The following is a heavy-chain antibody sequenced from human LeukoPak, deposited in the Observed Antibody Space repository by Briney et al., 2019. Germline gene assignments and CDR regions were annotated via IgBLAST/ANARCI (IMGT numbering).Heavy chain of an antibody. J-gene: IGHJ4*02. V-gene: IGHV3-66*01. CDR3: ARDWTYSSGPFDY. CDR1: GFTFSSYA. D-gene: IGHD6-19*01. CDR2: IYTSGSS. Sequence: GGSLRLSCAASGFTFSSYAMSWVRQAPGKGLEWVSIIYTSGSSYYADSVKGRFTISRDNSNNTLYLQMNSLRAEDTAVYYCARDWTYSSGPFDYWGQGTLVTVSS.